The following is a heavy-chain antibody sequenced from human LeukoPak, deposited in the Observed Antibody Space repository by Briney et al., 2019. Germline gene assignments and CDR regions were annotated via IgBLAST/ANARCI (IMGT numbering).Heavy chain of an antibody. D-gene: IGHD6-6*01. J-gene: IGHJ4*02. CDR1: GFILGGYW. CDR2: IKQDGSEK. CDR3: ARISSSSLRYFDY. Sequence: PGGSLRLSCEASGFILGGYWVHWVRQAPGKGLEWVANIKQDGSEKYYVDSVKGRFTISRDNAKNSLYLQMNSLRAEDTAVYYCARISSSSLRYFDYWGQGTLVTVSS. V-gene: IGHV3-7*01.